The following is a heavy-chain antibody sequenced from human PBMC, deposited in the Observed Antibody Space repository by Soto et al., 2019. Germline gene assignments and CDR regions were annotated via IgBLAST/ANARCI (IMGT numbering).Heavy chain of an antibody. CDR1: GFTFSSYA. CDR2: ISGSGGST. CDR3: AKRPAAIRGSYYYYGMDV. V-gene: IGHV3-23*01. Sequence: EGSLRLSCAASGFTFSSYAMSWVGQARGKGLEWVSAISGSGGSTYYADSVKGRFTISRYNSKNTLYLQMNSLRAKDTAVYYCAKRPAAIRGSYYYYGMDVWGQGTTVTVS. D-gene: IGHD2-2*02. J-gene: IGHJ6*02.